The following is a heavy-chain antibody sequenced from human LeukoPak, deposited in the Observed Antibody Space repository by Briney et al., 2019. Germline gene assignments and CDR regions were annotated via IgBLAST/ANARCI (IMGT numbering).Heavy chain of an antibody. CDR1: GYTFTSYA. CDR2: INAGNGNT. CDR3: ARDIVVVPAAMPFYGMDV. D-gene: IGHD2-2*01. V-gene: IGHV1-3*01. Sequence: ASVKVSCKASGYTFTSYAMHWVRQPPAQRLEWMGWINAGNGNTKYSQKFQGRVTITRDTSASTAYMELSSLRSEDTAVYYCARDIVVVPAAMPFYGMDVWGKGTTVTVSS. J-gene: IGHJ6*04.